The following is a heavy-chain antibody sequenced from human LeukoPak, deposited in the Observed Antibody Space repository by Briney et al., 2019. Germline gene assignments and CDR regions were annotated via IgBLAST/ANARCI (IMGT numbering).Heavy chain of an antibody. CDR1: GFTVRSNY. J-gene: IGHJ3*02. CDR3: ARVPVWSGYLDAFDI. CDR2: IYSGGST. Sequence: PGGSLRLSCAASGFTVRSNYMSWVRQAPGKGLEWVSIIYSGGSTYYAVSVKGRFTISRDNSKNTLYFQMNSLRAEDTAVYYCARVPVWSGYLDAFDIWGQGTMVTVSS. V-gene: IGHV3-66*02. D-gene: IGHD3-3*01.